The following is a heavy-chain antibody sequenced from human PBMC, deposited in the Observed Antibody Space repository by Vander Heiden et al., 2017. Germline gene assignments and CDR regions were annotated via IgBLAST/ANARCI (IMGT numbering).Heavy chain of an antibody. CDR2: IVPDGNKK. J-gene: IGHJ4*02. Sequence: EVQLVESGGGLVQPGGSLRLSCAASGFTFSSYWMSWVRQTPGKGLEWVANIVPDGNKKYYVDSVKGRFTISRDNAQSSVFLQMNSLRVEDSAIYFCARDGIDFWGQGTLVSVSS. CDR3: ARDGIDF. D-gene: IGHD1-26*01. CDR1: GFTFSSYW. V-gene: IGHV3-7*03.